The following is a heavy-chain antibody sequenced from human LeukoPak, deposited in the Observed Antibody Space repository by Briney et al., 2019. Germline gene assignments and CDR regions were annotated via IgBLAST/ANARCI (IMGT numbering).Heavy chain of an antibody. D-gene: IGHD3-10*01. CDR1: GFTVTSNY. J-gene: IGHJ4*02. V-gene: IGHV3-53*01. CDR2: IYRGGGT. Sequence: PGGSLRLSCAASGFTVTSNYMSWVRQAPGKGLEWVSVIYRGGGTHYADSVKGRFTISRDNSKNTLYLQMNSLRAEDTAVYYCAKDYYDSGSYYHADWGQGTPVTVSS. CDR3: AKDYYDSGSYYHAD.